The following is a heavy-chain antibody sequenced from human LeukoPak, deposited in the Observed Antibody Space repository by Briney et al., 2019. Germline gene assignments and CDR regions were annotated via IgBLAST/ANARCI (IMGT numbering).Heavy chain of an antibody. CDR1: GFTFSSYW. V-gene: IGHV3-7*01. Sequence: GGSPRLSCAASGFTFSSYWMSWVRQAPGKGLEWVANIKQDGSEKHYVDSVKGRFTISRDNAKNSLYLQMNSLRAEDTAVYYCARDGCSGGSCPDTNWFDPWGQGTLVTVSS. D-gene: IGHD2-15*01. CDR3: ARDGCSGGSCPDTNWFDP. CDR2: IKQDGSEK. J-gene: IGHJ5*02.